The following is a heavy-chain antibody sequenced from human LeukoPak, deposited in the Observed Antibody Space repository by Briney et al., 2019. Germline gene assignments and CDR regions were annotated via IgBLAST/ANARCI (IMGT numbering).Heavy chain of an antibody. D-gene: IGHD2-15*01. CDR2: INPNSGGT. Sequence: ASVTVSCKASGYTFTGYYMHWMRQAPGQGLGWMGWINPNSGGTYYTHNFQGRVTMTRDTSISTASMELNSLRSDDTAIYYCARGATSYCSGGSCYPHFDSWGQGTLVTVSS. V-gene: IGHV1-2*02. CDR3: ARGATSYCSGGSCYPHFDS. CDR1: GYTFTGYY. J-gene: IGHJ4*02.